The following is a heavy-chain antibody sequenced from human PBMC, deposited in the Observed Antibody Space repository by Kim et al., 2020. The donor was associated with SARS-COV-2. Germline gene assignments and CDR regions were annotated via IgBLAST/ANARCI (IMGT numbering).Heavy chain of an antibody. J-gene: IGHJ4*02. V-gene: IGHV3-74*01. CDR3: ARDPVEAQPIDY. D-gene: IGHD1-26*01. CDR1: GFTFGSFY. Sequence: GVSLRLSCAASGFTFGSFYMHWVRQAPGKGLVWVSHINPDGSHTDYADSVKGRFTVSRDNAKNTLYLHMNSLTAEDTAVYYCARDPVEAQPIDYWGQGTLVTVSS. CDR2: INPDGSHT.